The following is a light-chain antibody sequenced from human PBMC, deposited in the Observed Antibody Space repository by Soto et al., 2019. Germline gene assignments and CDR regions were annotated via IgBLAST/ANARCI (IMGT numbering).Light chain of an antibody. Sequence: IVLTHSPGTLSLSPGERATLSCRASQSVSNNYVAWYQQKPGQAPRLLIYGASNRATGIPARFSGSGSGTDFTLTTSRLEPEDFAEYYCQQYGSSGTFGQGTKVDIK. CDR1: QSVSNNY. CDR3: QQYGSSGT. V-gene: IGKV3-20*01. CDR2: GAS. J-gene: IGKJ1*01.